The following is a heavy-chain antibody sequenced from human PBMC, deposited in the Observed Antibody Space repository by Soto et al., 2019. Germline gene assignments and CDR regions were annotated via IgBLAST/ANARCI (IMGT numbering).Heavy chain of an antibody. V-gene: IGHV1-69*02. J-gene: IGHJ4*02. Sequence: QVQLVQSGAEVKKPGSSVKVSCKASGGTFSSYTISWVRQAPGQGLEWMGRIIPILGIANYAQKFQGRVTITADKSTSTAYMEVSSLRSEDTAVYYCARDCSGGSCPGDYFDYWGQGTLVTVSS. CDR3: ARDCSGGSCPGDYFDY. CDR2: IIPILGIA. CDR1: GGTFSSYT. D-gene: IGHD2-15*01.